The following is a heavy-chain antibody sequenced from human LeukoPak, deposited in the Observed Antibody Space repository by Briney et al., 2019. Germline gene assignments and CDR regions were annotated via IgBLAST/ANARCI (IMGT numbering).Heavy chain of an antibody. CDR1: GGSISSGGHS. CDR3: ARGGRIITYYYDSSGHQGLDY. Sequence: SETLSLTCAVSGGSISSGGHSWSWIRQPPGKGLEWTGYIYYSGSTNYNPSLKSRVTISVDTSKNQFSLKLSSVTAADTAVYYCARGGRIITYYYDSSGHQGLDYWGQGTLVTVSS. CDR2: IYYSGST. J-gene: IGHJ4*02. D-gene: IGHD3-22*01. V-gene: IGHV4-61*08.